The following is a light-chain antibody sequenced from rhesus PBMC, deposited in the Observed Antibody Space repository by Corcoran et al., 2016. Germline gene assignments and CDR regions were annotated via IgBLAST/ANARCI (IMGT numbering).Light chain of an antibody. CDR2: KAY. CDR3: QQSYNTPFA. Sequence: DIQMTQSPSSLSSYVGDRVTITFRARENGNNYLNWYQQKPGKAPKLLIYKAYTLQSGVPSRFSGNGSGTSYTLTISNLQPEDFATYFCQQSYNTPFAFGPGTKLDIE. J-gene: IGKJ3*01. V-gene: IGKV1-74*01. CDR1: ENGNNY.